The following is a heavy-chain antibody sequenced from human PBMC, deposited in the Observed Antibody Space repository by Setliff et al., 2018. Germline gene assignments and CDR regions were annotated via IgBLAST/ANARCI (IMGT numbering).Heavy chain of an antibody. CDR1: GESFDTYY. Sequence: PSETLSLTCTVYGESFDTYYWSWIRQPPGKGLEWFGEIDQSGSGDYNPSFKGRVTISVDTSKKQFSLTLSSVTAADTALYYCRQAVVGRDVFDIWGQGTVVTVSS. J-gene: IGHJ3*02. D-gene: IGHD1-1*01. CDR3: RQAVVGRDVFDI. V-gene: IGHV4-34*01. CDR2: IDQSGSG.